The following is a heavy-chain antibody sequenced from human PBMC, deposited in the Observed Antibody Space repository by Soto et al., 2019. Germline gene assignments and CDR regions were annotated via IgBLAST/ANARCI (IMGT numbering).Heavy chain of an antibody. V-gene: IGHV3-33*01. J-gene: IGHJ4*02. CDR1: GFIFGTYG. Sequence: QVQLVESGGGVVQPGGSLRLSCAASGFIFGTYGMHWVRQAPGKGLEWVAIIWFDGNTEYYIDSVKGRFTISRDNSKNTLFLQMSSLRAEDTAVYFCARWGFAANGYPTGMDHWGQGTLVTVSS. CDR3: ARWGFAANGYPTGMDH. CDR2: IWFDGNTE. D-gene: IGHD2-15*01.